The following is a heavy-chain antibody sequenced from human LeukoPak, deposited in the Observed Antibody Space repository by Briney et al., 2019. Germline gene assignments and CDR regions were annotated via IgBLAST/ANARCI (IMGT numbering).Heavy chain of an antibody. D-gene: IGHD1-26*01. J-gene: IGHJ4*02. V-gene: IGHV4-59*08. CDR3: ARQLDRSPWVDY. CDR2: IYNSGRT. Sequence: PSETLSLTCTVSGGSISNYYWSWIRQPPGKGLEWIGYIYNSGRTNYNPSLKSRVTISVDTSKNQFSLRLSSVTAADTATYYCARQLDRSPWVDYWGQGTLVTVSS. CDR1: GGSISNYY.